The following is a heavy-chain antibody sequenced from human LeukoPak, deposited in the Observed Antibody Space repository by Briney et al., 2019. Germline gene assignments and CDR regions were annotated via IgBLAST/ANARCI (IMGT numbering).Heavy chain of an antibody. CDR3: ARGTSWELRYAFDI. J-gene: IGHJ3*02. CDR2: ISYDGSNK. V-gene: IGHV3-30-3*01. Sequence: PGRSLRLSCAASGFTFSSYAMHWVRQAPGKGLEWVAVISYDGSNKYYADSVKGRFTISRDNSKNTLYLQMNSLRAEDTAVYYCARGTSWELRYAFDIWGQGTMVTVSS. D-gene: IGHD1-26*01. CDR1: GFTFSSYA.